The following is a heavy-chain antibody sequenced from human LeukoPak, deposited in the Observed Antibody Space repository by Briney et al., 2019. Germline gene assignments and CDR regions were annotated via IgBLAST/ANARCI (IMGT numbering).Heavy chain of an antibody. D-gene: IGHD5-12*01. CDR1: GGSISSGSYY. Sequence: PSQTLSLTCTVSGGSISSGSYYWSWIRQPAGKGLEWIGRIYSSGSTNYNPSLKSRVTMSVDTSKNQFSLNLSSVTAADTAVYYCARSSGYGRWWFDPWGQGTLVTVSS. CDR3: ARSSGYGRWWFDP. CDR2: IYSSGST. J-gene: IGHJ5*02. V-gene: IGHV4-61*02.